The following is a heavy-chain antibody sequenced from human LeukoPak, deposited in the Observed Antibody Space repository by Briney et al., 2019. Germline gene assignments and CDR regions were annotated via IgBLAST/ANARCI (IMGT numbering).Heavy chain of an antibody. CDR3: ARDHRHDYASPTDY. CDR2: INWNGGST. V-gene: IGHV3-20*04. Sequence: GGSLRLSCAASGFTFDDYGMSWVRQAPGKGLEWVSGINWNGGSTGYADSVKGRFTISRDNAKNSLYLQMNSLRAEDTALYYCARDHRHDYASPTDYWGQGTLVPVSS. D-gene: IGHD4-17*01. CDR1: GFTFDDYG. J-gene: IGHJ4*02.